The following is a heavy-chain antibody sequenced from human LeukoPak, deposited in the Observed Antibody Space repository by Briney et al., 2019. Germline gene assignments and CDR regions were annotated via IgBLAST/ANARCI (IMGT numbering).Heavy chain of an antibody. CDR1: GFTFSSYA. V-gene: IGHV3-23*01. CDR3: AKVIVVVPAAYFDY. D-gene: IGHD2-2*01. CDR2: ISGSGGST. Sequence: GGSLRPSCAASGFTFSSYAMSWVRQAPGKGLEWVSAISGSGGSTYYADSVKGRFTISRDNSKNTLYLQMNSLRAEDTAVYYCAKVIVVVPAAYFDYWGQGTLVTVSS. J-gene: IGHJ4*02.